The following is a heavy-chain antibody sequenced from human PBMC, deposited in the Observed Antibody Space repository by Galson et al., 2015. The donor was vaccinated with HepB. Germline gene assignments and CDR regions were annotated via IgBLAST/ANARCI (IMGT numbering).Heavy chain of an antibody. CDR3: ARVIAVAGRGYYDTPLGY. V-gene: IGHV1-2*02. J-gene: IGHJ4*02. Sequence: SCKASGYTFTGYYVHWVRQAPGQGLEWMGWINPNSGGTNYAQNFQGRVTMTRDTSISTAYMELSRLTSDDTAVYYCARVIAVAGRGYYDTPLGYWGQGTLVTVSS. CDR1: GYTFTGYY. D-gene: IGHD6-19*01. CDR2: INPNSGGT.